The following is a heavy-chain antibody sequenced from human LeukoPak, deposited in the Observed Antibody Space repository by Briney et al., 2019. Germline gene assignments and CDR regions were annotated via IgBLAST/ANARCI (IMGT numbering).Heavy chain of an antibody. V-gene: IGHV4-59*01. Sequence: PSETLSLTCTVSGGTISSYYWSWIRQPPGKGLEWIGYIYYSGSANYDPSLKSRVTISVNTSKNQPSLKMSSLTAADSAVYYCARGKDHYDSSGYPYWGKGTLVTVSS. J-gene: IGHJ4*02. CDR3: ARGKDHYDSSGYPY. CDR1: GGTISSYY. CDR2: IYYSGSA. D-gene: IGHD3-22*01.